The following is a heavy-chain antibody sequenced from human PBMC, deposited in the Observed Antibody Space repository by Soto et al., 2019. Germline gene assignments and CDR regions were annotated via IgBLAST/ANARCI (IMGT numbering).Heavy chain of an antibody. Sequence: GGSLRLSCAASGFTFSSYAMHWVRQAPGKGLEWVAVISYDGSNKYYADSVKGRFTISRDNSKNTLYLQMNSLRAEDTAVYYCARDRDIVVVVAATPIQHWGQG. CDR3: ARDRDIVVVVAATPIQH. D-gene: IGHD2-15*01. CDR1: GFTFSSYA. V-gene: IGHV3-30-3*01. J-gene: IGHJ1*01. CDR2: ISYDGSNK.